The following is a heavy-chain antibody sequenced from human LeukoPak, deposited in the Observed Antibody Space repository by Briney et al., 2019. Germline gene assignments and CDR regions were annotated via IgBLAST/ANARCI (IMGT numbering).Heavy chain of an antibody. CDR2: IYHSGST. V-gene: IGHV4-4*02. CDR3: ARVRTDYYGDYYYMDV. J-gene: IGHJ6*03. D-gene: IGHD3-10*01. CDR1: GGSISSSNW. Sequence: PSGTLSLTCAVSGGSISSSNWWSWVRQPPGKGLEWIGEIYHSGSTNYNPSLKSRVTISVDKSKNQFSLKLSSVTAADTAVYYCARVRTDYYGDYYYMDVWGKGTTVTVSS.